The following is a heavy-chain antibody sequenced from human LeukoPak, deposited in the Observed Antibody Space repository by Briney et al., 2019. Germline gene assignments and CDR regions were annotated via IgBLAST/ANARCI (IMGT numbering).Heavy chain of an antibody. V-gene: IGHV3-21*06. Sequence: PGGSLRLSCAASGFTFSSYNMNWVRQAPGKGPEWVSSITTSSTYIYYADSVKGRFTISRDNAKNSLYLQMDSLRVEDTAVYYCARDPLYYYDSSGYRWQEAFDIWGQGTMVTVSS. CDR2: ITTSSTYI. CDR3: ARDPLYYYDSSGYRWQEAFDI. D-gene: IGHD3-22*01. CDR1: GFTFSSYN. J-gene: IGHJ3*02.